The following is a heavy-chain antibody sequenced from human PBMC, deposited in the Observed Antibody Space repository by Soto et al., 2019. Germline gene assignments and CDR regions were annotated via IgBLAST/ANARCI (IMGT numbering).Heavy chain of an antibody. CDR2: ISYDGSNK. CDR1: GFTFSSYA. J-gene: IGHJ4*02. D-gene: IGHD3-3*01. CDR3: ARDAQGVVNNYFDY. Sequence: QVQLVESGGGVVQPGRSLRLSCAASGFTFSSYAMHWVRQAPGKGLEWVAVISYDGSNKYYADSVKGRFTISRDNSKNTLYLQMNSLRAEDTAVDDCARDAQGVVNNYFDYWGQGTLVNVSS. V-gene: IGHV3-30-3*01.